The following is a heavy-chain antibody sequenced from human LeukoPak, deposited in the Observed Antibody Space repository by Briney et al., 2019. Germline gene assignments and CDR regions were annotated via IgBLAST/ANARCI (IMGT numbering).Heavy chain of an antibody. CDR1: GGSLSSYY. D-gene: IGHD3-10*01. J-gene: IGHJ4*02. CDR2: IYYSGST. CDR3: ARDPIHYYGSGSYFDY. V-gene: IGHV4-59*01. Sequence: SETLSLTCTVSGGSLSSYYWSWIRQPPGKGLEWIGYIYYSGSTNYNPSLKSRVTISVDTSKNQFSLKLSSVTAADTAVYYCARDPIHYYGSGSYFDYWGQGTLVTVSS.